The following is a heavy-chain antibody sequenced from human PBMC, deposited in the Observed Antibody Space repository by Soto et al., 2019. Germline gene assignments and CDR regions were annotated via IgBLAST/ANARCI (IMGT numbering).Heavy chain of an antibody. J-gene: IGHJ6*02. V-gene: IGHV5-51*01. CDR3: ATQEGATVLYYYGMDV. Sequence: GESLKISCKGSGYNFTNYWIGWVRQMPGKGLEWMGIIYPGDSDTRYSPSFQGQVTISADKSISAAYLQWSSLKASDTAMYYCATQEGATVLYYYGMDVWGQGTTVTVSS. D-gene: IGHD4-17*01. CDR1: GYNFTNYW. CDR2: IYPGDSDT.